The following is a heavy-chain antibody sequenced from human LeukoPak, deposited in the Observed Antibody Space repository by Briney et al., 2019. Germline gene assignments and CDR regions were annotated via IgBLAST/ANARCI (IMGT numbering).Heavy chain of an antibody. J-gene: IGHJ4*02. D-gene: IGHD3-22*01. CDR2: IYYSGST. CDR3: ARGHYDSSGLFDY. Sequence: SETLSLTCTVSGGSISSGSYYWSWIRQPPGKGLEWIGYIYYSGSTNYNPSLKSRVTISVDTSKNQFSLKLSSVTAADTAVYYCARGHYDSSGLFDYWGQGTLVTVSS. CDR1: GGSISSGSYY. V-gene: IGHV4-61*01.